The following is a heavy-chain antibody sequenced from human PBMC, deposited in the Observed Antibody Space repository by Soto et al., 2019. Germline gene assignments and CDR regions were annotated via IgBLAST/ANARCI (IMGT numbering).Heavy chain of an antibody. CDR1: GGSISSYY. V-gene: IGHV4-59*01. CDR2: IYYSGGT. J-gene: IGHJ4*02. Sequence: TLSLTCTVSGGSISSYYWSWIRQPPGKGLEWIGYIYYSGGTNYNPSLKSRVTISVDTSKNQFSLKLSSVTAADTAVYYCARAGFSGGAARFDYWGQGTLVTVSS. D-gene: IGHD6-6*01. CDR3: ARAGFSGGAARFDY.